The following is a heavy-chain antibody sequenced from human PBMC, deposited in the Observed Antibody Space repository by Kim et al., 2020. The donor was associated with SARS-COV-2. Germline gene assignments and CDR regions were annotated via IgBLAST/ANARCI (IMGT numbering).Heavy chain of an antibody. CDR3: ARDVSSSWYRWFDP. CDR2: IYYSGST. J-gene: IGHJ5*02. CDR1: GGSISSGGYY. V-gene: IGHV4-31*03. Sequence: SETLSLTCTVSGGSISSGGYYWSWIRQHPGKGLEWIGYIYYSGSTYYNPSLKSRVTISVDTSKNQFSLKLSSVTAADTAVYYCARDVSSSWYRWFDPWGQGTLVTVSS. D-gene: IGHD6-13*01.